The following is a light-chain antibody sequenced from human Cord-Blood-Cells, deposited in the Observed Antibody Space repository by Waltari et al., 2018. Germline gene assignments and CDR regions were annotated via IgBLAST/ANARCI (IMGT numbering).Light chain of an antibody. Sequence: EIVMTQSPATLSVSPGERATLSCRASQSVSSNLAWYQQKPGQAPRLLIYGASTRATGIPARFSGSGSGTEFTLTISSLQSEDFAVYYCQQHNNWPPWTFGQRDQGGNQT. CDR1: QSVSSN. J-gene: IGKJ1*01. CDR3: QQHNNWPPWT. V-gene: IGKV3-15*01. CDR2: GAS.